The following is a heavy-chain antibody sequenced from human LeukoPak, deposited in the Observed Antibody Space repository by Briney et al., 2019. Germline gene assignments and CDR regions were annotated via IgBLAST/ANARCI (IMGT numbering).Heavy chain of an antibody. J-gene: IGHJ4*02. Sequence: ASVKVSCKASGYTFTSYAISWVRQAPGQGLEWMGGIIPIFGTANYAQKFQGRVTITADKSTSTAYMELSSLRSEDTAVYYCASRPLSVAGTRDAKEIQRTTFDYWGQGTLVTVSS. CDR2: IIPIFGTA. CDR3: ASRPLSVAGTRDAKEIQRTTFDY. CDR1: GYTFTSYA. D-gene: IGHD6-19*01. V-gene: IGHV1-69*06.